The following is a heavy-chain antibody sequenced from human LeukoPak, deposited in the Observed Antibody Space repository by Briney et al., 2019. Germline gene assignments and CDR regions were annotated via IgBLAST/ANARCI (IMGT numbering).Heavy chain of an antibody. CDR3: ARTVSRAGLPLWRQAFDI. CDR2: INHSGST. Sequence: SETLSLTCAVYGGSFSGYYWSWIRQPPGKGLEWIGEINHSGSTNYNPSLKSRDTISVDTSKNQFSLKLSSVTAADTAVYYCARTVSRAGLPLWRQAFDIWGQGTMVTVSS. CDR1: GGSFSGYY. V-gene: IGHV4-34*01. D-gene: IGHD3-3*01. J-gene: IGHJ3*02.